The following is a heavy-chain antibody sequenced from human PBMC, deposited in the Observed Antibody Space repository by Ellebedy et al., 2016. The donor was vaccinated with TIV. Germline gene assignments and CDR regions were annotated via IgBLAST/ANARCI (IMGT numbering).Heavy chain of an antibody. CDR3: ARTRYCSRGNCYALGY. Sequence: GESLKISCAASGFTFSSYWMHWVRQAPGKGLVWVSLINSDGSSTSYADSVKGRFTISRDNAKNTLYLQMNSLRAEDTAVYYCARTRYCSRGNCYALGYWGQGTLVTVSS. CDR2: INSDGSST. J-gene: IGHJ4*02. CDR1: GFTFSSYW. D-gene: IGHD2-15*01. V-gene: IGHV3-74*01.